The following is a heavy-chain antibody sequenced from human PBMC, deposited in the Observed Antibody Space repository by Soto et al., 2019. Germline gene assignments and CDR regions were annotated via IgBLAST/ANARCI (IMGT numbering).Heavy chain of an antibody. Sequence: GGSLRLSCAASGFTFSSYVMSWVRQAPGKGLEWVSTISDSASSTYYTDSVKGRFTISRDNSKNTLYLQMNSLGAEDTAIYYCAKDICAYSSGSCYFDYWGQGTLVTVSS. D-gene: IGHD6-19*01. CDR3: AKDICAYSSGSCYFDY. CDR2: ISDSASST. J-gene: IGHJ4*02. V-gene: IGHV3-23*01. CDR1: GFTFSSYV.